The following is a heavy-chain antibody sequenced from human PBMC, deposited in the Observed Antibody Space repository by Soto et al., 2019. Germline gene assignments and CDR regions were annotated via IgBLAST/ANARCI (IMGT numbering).Heavy chain of an antibody. Sequence: ASVKVSCKASGGTFSSYAISWVRQAPGQGLEWMGGIIPIFGTANYAQKFQGRVTITADESTSTAYMELSSLRSEDTAVYYCARESTYYYGSGSYSWFDPWGQGTLVTVSS. CDR3: ARESTYYYGSGSYSWFDP. V-gene: IGHV1-69*13. CDR1: GGTFSSYA. D-gene: IGHD3-10*01. J-gene: IGHJ5*02. CDR2: IIPIFGTA.